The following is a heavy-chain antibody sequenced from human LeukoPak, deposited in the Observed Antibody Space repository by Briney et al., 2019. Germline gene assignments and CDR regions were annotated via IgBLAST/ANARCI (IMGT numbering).Heavy chain of an antibody. V-gene: IGHV3-7*01. CDR1: GFTFTDYW. Sequence: GGSLRLSCEVSGFTFTDYWMNWVRQAPGKGPEWVASIRQDGSEKIYVDSVKGRFTISRDNTKNSLSLQLNGLRAEDTAVDYCASDGAAAGLYFDLWGQGTLVTVSS. CDR3: ASDGAAAGLYFDL. J-gene: IGHJ4*01. CDR2: IRQDGSEK. D-gene: IGHD6-13*01.